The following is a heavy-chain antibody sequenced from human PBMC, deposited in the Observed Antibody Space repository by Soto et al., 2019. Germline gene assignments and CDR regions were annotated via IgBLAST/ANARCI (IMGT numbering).Heavy chain of an antibody. CDR3: ARVRDDYNYYYGMDV. Sequence: ASVKVSCKASGYTFTSYYMHWVRQAPGQGLEWMGIINPSGGSTSYAQKFQGRVTMTRDTFTSTVYMELSSLRSEDTAVYYCARVRDDYNYYYGMDVWGQGTTVTVSS. V-gene: IGHV1-46*01. CDR2: INPSGGST. CDR1: GYTFTSYY. J-gene: IGHJ6*02.